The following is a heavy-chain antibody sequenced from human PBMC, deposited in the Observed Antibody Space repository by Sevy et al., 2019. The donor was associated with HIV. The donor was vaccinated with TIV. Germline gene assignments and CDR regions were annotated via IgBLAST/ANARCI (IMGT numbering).Heavy chain of an antibody. CDR3: AREKRQDYYYYGMDV. J-gene: IGHJ6*02. CDR2: ISGSGSTI. Sequence: GGSLRLSCVGFGFTSSDYYMSWIRQAPGKGLEWVSYISGSGSTIDYADSVKGRFTISRDNAKNSLYLKMKSLRAEDTAVYYCAREKRQDYYYYGMDVWGQGTTVTVSS. V-gene: IGHV3-11*01. D-gene: IGHD1-1*01. CDR1: GFTSSDYY.